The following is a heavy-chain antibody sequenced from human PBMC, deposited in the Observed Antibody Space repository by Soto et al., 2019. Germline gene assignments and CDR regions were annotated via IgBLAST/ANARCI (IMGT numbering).Heavy chain of an antibody. Sequence: QVQLVQSGAEVKKPGSSVKVSCKASGGTFSSYAISWVRQAPGQGLEWMGGIIPIFGTADYAQKFQGRVTTTADEPTSTAYMELSSLRSKDTAMYYCPTHEIGHCISASCYKGGYYYGMDVWGQGTTVTVSS. J-gene: IGHJ6*02. V-gene: IGHV1-69*12. CDR2: IIPIFGTA. D-gene: IGHD2-2*02. CDR1: GGTFSSYA. CDR3: PTHEIGHCISASCYKGGYYYGMDV.